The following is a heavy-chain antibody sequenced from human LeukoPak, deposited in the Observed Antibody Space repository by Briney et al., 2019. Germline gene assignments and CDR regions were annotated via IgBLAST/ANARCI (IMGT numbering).Heavy chain of an antibody. Sequence: SEPLSLTCTVSGGSISTYYWSWIRQPAGKGLEWIGRIYPSGSTNYNPSLKSRVTMSVDTSKNQFSLMLSSVTAADTAVYYCARDGSSWSFFDYWGQGTLVTVSS. CDR3: ARDGSSWSFFDY. V-gene: IGHV4-4*07. CDR1: GGSISTYY. CDR2: IYPSGST. D-gene: IGHD6-13*01. J-gene: IGHJ4*02.